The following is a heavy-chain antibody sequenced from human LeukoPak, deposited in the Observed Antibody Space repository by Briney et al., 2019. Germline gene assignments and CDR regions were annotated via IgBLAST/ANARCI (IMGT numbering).Heavy chain of an antibody. CDR3: TRHETGQYGSGRPFDL. CDR1: GGSFSGYY. J-gene: IGHJ4*02. D-gene: IGHD3-10*01. Sequence: NASETLSLTCAVYGGSFSGYYWSWIRQPPGKGLEWIGEINHSGSTNYNPSLKSRVTISVDTSKNQFSLRLNSVTAADTALYFCTRHETGQYGSGRPFDLWGQGTLVTVSS. CDR2: INHSGST. V-gene: IGHV4-34*01.